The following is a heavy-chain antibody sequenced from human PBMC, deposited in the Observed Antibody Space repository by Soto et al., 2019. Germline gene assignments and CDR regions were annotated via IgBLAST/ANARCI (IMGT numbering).Heavy chain of an antibody. V-gene: IGHV4-4*02. CDR1: GGSISTSNW. CDR2: VYRTGST. J-gene: IGHJ4*02. Sequence: QVQLQESGPGLVKPSGTLSLTCAVSGGSISTSNWWSWVRQPPGKGLEWIGEVYRTGSTNYNPSLEGRLTISVDKSKSQVSLKLTSVTAADAAVYYCARARATIAAAAIFDCWGQGTLVTVSS. CDR3: ARARATIAAAAIFDC. D-gene: IGHD6-13*01.